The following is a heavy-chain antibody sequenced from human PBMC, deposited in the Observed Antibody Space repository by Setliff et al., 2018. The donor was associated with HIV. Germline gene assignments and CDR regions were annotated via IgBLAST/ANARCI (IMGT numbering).Heavy chain of an antibody. CDR3: ARQLSNSFDY. Sequence: ASVKVSCKASGYTFLRYDINWVRQAAGQGLEWMGWMNANTGNTGYAQKFQGRVTMTRNTSISTAYMELRSLRSDDTAVYYCARQLSNSFDYWGQGALVTVSS. CDR2: MNANTGNT. D-gene: IGHD1-1*01. CDR1: GYTFLRYD. V-gene: IGHV1-8*01. J-gene: IGHJ4*02.